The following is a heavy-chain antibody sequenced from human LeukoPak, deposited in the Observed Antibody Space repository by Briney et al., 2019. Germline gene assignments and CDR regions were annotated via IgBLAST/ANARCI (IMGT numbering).Heavy chain of an antibody. Sequence: KLGESLKISCKGSGYSFTSNWISWVRQMPRKGLEWMGRIDPSDSYTNYSPSFQGHVTISADKSISTAYLQWSSLKASDTAMYYCARQPEGTWFDPWGQGTLVTVSS. J-gene: IGHJ5*02. D-gene: IGHD1-1*01. V-gene: IGHV5-10-1*01. CDR3: ARQPEGTWFDP. CDR2: IDPSDSYT. CDR1: GYSFTSNW.